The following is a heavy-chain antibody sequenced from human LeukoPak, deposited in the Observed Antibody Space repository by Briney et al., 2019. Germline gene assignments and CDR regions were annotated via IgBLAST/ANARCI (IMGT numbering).Heavy chain of an antibody. J-gene: IGHJ4*02. CDR2: ISYDGSNK. D-gene: IGHD1-26*01. Sequence: PGGSLRLSCAASGFTFSSYGMHWVRQAPGKGLEWVAVISYDGSNKYYADSVKGRFTISRDNSKNTLYLQMNSLRAEDTAVYYCAKSVLVGATHFDYWGQGTLVTVSS. CDR1: GFTFSSYG. CDR3: AKSVLVGATHFDY. V-gene: IGHV3-30*18.